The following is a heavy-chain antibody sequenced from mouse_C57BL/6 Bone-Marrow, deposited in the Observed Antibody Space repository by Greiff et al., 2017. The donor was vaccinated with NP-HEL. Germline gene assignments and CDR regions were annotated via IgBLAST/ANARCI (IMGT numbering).Heavy chain of an antibody. D-gene: IGHD3-2*02. V-gene: IGHV14-2*01. CDR2: IDPEDGET. Sequence: VTLKVSGAELVKPGASVKLSCTASGFNIKDYFMHWVKQRTEQGLEWIGRIDPEDGETKYAPKFQGKATITADTSSNTAYLQLSSLTSEDTAVYYCARTEAQATFAYWGQGTLVTVSA. CDR1: GFNIKDYF. CDR3: ARTEAQATFAY. J-gene: IGHJ3*01.